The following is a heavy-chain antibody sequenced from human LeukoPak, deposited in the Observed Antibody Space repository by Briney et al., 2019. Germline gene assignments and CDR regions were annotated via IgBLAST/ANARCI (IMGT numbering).Heavy chain of an antibody. CDR3: TTPNTPRYCTSTSCYLDY. CDR2: IKSKTDGGTT. CDR1: GFTFNNAW. J-gene: IGHJ4*02. D-gene: IGHD2-2*01. Sequence: GGSLRLSCAASGFTFNNAWTNWVRQVPGKGLEWVGRIKSKTDGGTTDYAAPLKGRFTISRDDSKNTLFLQMNSLKTEDTAVYYCTTPNTPRYCTSTSCYLDYWGQGTLVTVSS. V-gene: IGHV3-15*01.